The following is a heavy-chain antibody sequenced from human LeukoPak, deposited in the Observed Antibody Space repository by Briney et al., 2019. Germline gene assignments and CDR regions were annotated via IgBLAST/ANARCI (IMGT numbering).Heavy chain of an antibody. Sequence: GGSLRLSCAASGFTFSDYAMSWVRQAPGKGLEWVSVIYSGGSTYYADSVKGRFTISRDNSKNTLYLQMNSLRAEDTAVYYCAREGYYYGSYTEEHWGQGTLVTVSS. CDR1: GFTFSDYA. CDR3: AREGYYYGSYTEEH. J-gene: IGHJ1*01. CDR2: IYSGGST. D-gene: IGHD3-10*01. V-gene: IGHV3-66*01.